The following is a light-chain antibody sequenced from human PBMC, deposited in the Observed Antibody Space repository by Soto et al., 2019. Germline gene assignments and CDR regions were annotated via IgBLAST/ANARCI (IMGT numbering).Light chain of an antibody. CDR1: QSISNY. CDR3: QQSYSTPRT. V-gene: IGKV1-39*01. CDR2: AAS. Sequence: DIQMTQSPSSLSASVGDRVTITCRASQSISNYLNWYQQKPGKAPKLLMYAASSLQSGVPSRFGGSRSRTDFPLTISSLQPEDFATYYCQQSYSTPRTFGQGTKVEIK. J-gene: IGKJ1*01.